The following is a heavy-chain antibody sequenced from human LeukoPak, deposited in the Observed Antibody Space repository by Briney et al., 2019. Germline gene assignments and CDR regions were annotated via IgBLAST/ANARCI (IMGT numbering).Heavy chain of an antibody. Sequence: PSQTLSLTCAVSGGSISSGGYSWSWIRQPPGKGLEWIGYIYHSGSTYYNPSLKSRVTISVDTSKNQFSLKLSSVTAADTAVYYCARDRVAARIDAFDIWGQGTMVTVSS. CDR3: ARDRVAARIDAFDI. CDR2: IYHSGST. CDR1: GGSISSGGYS. J-gene: IGHJ3*02. V-gene: IGHV4-30-2*01. D-gene: IGHD6-6*01.